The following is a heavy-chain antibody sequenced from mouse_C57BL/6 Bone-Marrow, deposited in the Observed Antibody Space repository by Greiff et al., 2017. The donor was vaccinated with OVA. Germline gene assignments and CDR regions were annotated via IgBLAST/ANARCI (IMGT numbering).Heavy chain of an antibody. V-gene: IGHV1-5*01. Sequence: EVQLVESGTVLARPGASVKMSCKTSGYTFTSYWMHWVKQRPGQGLEWIGAIYPGNSDTSYNQKFKGKAKLTAVTSASTAYMALSSLTNEDSAVYYCTRGGHYYGSSYGAWFAYWGQGTLVTVSA. CDR3: TRGGHYYGSSYGAWFAY. J-gene: IGHJ3*01. CDR1: GYTFTSYW. CDR2: IYPGNSDT. D-gene: IGHD1-1*01.